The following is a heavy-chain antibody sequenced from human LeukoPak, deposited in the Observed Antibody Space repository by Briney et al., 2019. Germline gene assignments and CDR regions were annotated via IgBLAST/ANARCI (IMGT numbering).Heavy chain of an antibody. J-gene: IGHJ3*02. D-gene: IGHD3-9*01. CDR1: GGSISSSNW. CDR2: IYHSGST. CDR3: ARGGGYDILTGSYHACDI. V-gene: IGHV4-4*02. Sequence: PSGTLSLTCAVSGGSISSSNWWSWVRQPPGKGLEWIGEIYHSGSTNYNPSLKSRVTISVDKSKNQFSLKLSSVTAADTAVYYCARGGGYDILTGSYHACDIWGQGTMVTVSS.